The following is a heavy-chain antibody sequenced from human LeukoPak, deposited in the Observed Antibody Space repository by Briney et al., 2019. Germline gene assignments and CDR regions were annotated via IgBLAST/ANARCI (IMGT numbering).Heavy chain of an antibody. Sequence: SETLSLTCTVSSYSITNCYYRGWLRPPPGKGREWIVSIYQRWSSYYNPSLTRRVTILVDTSRNQLIPTLTSVATAHTAISVFTRKGASAGAGSWGQGTLGAVSS. CDR3: TRKGASAGAGS. CDR2: IYQRWSS. J-gene: IGHJ5*02. D-gene: IGHD6-13*01. V-gene: IGHV4-38-2*02. CDR1: SYSITNCYY.